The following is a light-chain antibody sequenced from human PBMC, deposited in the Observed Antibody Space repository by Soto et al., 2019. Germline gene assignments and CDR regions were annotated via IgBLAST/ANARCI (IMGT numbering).Light chain of an antibody. V-gene: IGKV3-15*01. J-gene: IGKJ4*01. CDR2: DTS. CDR1: QGIGDT. Sequence: EVVVRQTPGTMSVDQGDGATLSCGVSQGIGDTLAWYPHKPGQTPRLLIYDTSTRATGVPTRFSGSRSGVEFTLTINSLLSEECAVYYSQPYNNRPLTVGGGTK. CDR3: QPYNNRPLT.